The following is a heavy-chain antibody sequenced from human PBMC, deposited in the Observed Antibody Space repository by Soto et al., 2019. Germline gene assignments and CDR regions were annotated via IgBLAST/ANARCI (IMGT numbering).Heavy chain of an antibody. D-gene: IGHD2-15*01. CDR2: ISDNRSTK. CDR1: GFTFSSYS. V-gene: IGHV3-48*02. CDR3: LNYNFYCSGGSCYSVFYYGMDV. J-gene: IGHJ6*02. Sequence: GGSLRLSCAASGFTFSSYSMNWVRQAPGKGLEWISYISDNRSTKYYADYVKGRFTISRDNSKKTLKLQMNSLRDEDTAVYYCLNYNFYCSGGSCYSVFYYGMDVWGQGTTVTVSS.